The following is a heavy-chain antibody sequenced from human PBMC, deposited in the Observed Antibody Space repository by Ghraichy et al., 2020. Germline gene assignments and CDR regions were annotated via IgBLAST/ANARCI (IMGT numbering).Heavy chain of an antibody. D-gene: IGHD2-15*01. CDR2: IIPIFGTA. V-gene: IGHV1-69*13. CDR1: GGTFSSYA. CDR3: ARALGYCSGGSCPNYYYGMDV. Sequence: SVKVSCKASGGTFSSYAISWVRQAPGQGLEWMGGIIPIFGTANYAQKFQGRVTITADESTSTAYMELSSLRSEDTAVYYCARALGYCSGGSCPNYYYGMDVWGQGTTVTVSS. J-gene: IGHJ6*02.